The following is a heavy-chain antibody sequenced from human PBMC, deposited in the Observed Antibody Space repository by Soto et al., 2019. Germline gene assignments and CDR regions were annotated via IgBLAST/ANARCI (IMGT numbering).Heavy chain of an antibody. CDR3: ARHDYGGFGL. V-gene: IGHV4-39*01. J-gene: IGHJ4*02. CDR2: IYYSGST. Sequence: PSEILSLTCTVSGGSISRSSYYWGWIRQPPGKGLEWIGSIYYSGSTYYNPSLKSRVTISVDTSKNQFSLKLSSVTAADTAVYYCARHDYGGFGLWGQGTLVTVSS. D-gene: IGHD4-17*01. CDR1: GGSISRSSYY.